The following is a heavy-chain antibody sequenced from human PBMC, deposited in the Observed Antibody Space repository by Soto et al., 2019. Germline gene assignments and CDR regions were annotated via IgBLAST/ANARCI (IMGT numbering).Heavy chain of an antibody. CDR3: AKEKYSFAWYNGWDY. V-gene: IGHV1-8*01. D-gene: IGHD6-19*01. CDR2: MNPRSHNT. CDR1: GYTFTSYD. J-gene: IGHJ4*02. Sequence: APVKVSCKASGYTFTSYDINWVRQAPGQGLEWMGWMNPRSHNTGYAQKFQGRITMTRNTLYLQMNSLRAEDTAVYYCAKEKYSFAWYNGWDYWGQGALVTVSS.